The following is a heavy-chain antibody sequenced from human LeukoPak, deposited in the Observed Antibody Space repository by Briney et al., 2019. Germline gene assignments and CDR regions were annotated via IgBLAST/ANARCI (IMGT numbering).Heavy chain of an antibody. Sequence: SVKVSCKASGGTFSSYAISWVRQAPGQGLEWMGGIIPIFGTANYAQKFQGRVTITADESTSTAYMELSSLRSEDTAVYYCARGSSLDSFDPKYYYYMDVWGKGTTVTVSS. D-gene: IGHD5-18*01. V-gene: IGHV1-69*13. J-gene: IGHJ6*03. CDR1: GGTFSSYA. CDR2: IIPIFGTA. CDR3: ARGSSLDSFDPKYYYYMDV.